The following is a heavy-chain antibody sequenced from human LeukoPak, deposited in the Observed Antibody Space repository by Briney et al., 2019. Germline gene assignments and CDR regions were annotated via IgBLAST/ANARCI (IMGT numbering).Heavy chain of an antibody. J-gene: IGHJ5*02. CDR2: IYYSGST. V-gene: IGHV4-59*01. Sequence: SSETLSLTCTVSGGSISSYYWSWIRQPPGKGLEWIGYIYYSGSTNYNPSLKSRVTISVDTSKNQFSLKLSSVTAADTAVYYCAREFHSSGWYVRGFDPWGQGTLVTVSS. D-gene: IGHD6-19*01. CDR3: AREFHSSGWYVRGFDP. CDR1: GGSISSYY.